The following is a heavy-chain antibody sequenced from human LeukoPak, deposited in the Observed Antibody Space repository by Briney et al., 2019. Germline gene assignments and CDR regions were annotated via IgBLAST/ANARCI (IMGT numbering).Heavy chain of an antibody. Sequence: PSETLSLTCTVSGGSISSYYWSWIRQPAGKGLELIGRIYTSGTTNYNPSLKSRVTMSLDTSKNQFSLKLSSVTAADTAVYYCARAPTGTGGWNWFDPWGQGTLVTVSS. CDR2: IYTSGTT. J-gene: IGHJ5*02. CDR1: GGSISSYY. V-gene: IGHV4-4*07. CDR3: ARAPTGTGGWNWFDP. D-gene: IGHD1-1*01.